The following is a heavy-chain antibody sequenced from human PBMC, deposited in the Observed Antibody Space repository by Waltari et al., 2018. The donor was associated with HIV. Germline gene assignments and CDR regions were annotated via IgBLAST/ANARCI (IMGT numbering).Heavy chain of an antibody. V-gene: IGHV1-2*02. CDR2: IDPNSCGT. CDR3: AREGFGFDY. D-gene: IGHD3-16*01. J-gene: IGHJ4*02. Sequence: QVQLVQSGAEVKKPGASVKVSCKASGYTFSDYYTHWVRQAPGQGLEWMGWIDPNSCGTNYAQKFEGRVTMTRDTSTSTAYMALSRLRSDDTAVYYCAREGFGFDYWGQGTLVTVSS. CDR1: GYTFSDYY.